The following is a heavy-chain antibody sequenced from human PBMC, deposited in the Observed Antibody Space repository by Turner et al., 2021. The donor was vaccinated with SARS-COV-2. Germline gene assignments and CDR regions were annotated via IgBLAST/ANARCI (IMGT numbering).Heavy chain of an antibody. CDR3: ATGYAYCGGDCSIHY. V-gene: IGHV1-24*01. CDR1: GYTLTELS. Sequence: QVQLVQSGAEVKKPGASVKVSCTVSGYTLTELSMHWVRQAPGKGLEWMGGFDTEDGETIYAQKFQGRVTMTEDTSTDTAYMELSSLRSEDTALYYCATGYAYCGGDCSIHYWGQGTLVTVSS. CDR2: FDTEDGET. D-gene: IGHD2-21*02. J-gene: IGHJ4*02.